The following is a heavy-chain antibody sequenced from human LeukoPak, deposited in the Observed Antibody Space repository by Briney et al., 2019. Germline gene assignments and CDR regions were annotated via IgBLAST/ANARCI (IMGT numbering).Heavy chain of an antibody. D-gene: IGHD4-17*01. V-gene: IGHV1-69*01. Sequence: SSVKVSCKASGGTFISYAISWVRQAPGQGLEWMGGIIPIFGTANYAQKFQGRVTITADESTSTAYMELSSLRSEDTAVYYCAGSTVTRLAEYFQHWGQGTLVTVSS. CDR3: AGSTVTRLAEYFQH. J-gene: IGHJ1*01. CDR2: IIPIFGTA. CDR1: GGTFISYA.